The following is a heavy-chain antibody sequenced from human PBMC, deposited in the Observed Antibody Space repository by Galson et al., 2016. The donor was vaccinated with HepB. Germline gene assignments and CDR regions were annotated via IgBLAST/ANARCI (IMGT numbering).Heavy chain of an antibody. CDR2: ISYDGSHK. CDR1: GFTFSSYG. J-gene: IGHJ4*02. V-gene: IGHV3-30*18. D-gene: IGHD6-19*01. CDR3: GKRIPVAGSWGGGLDY. Sequence: SLRLSCAASGFTFSSYGMHWVRQAPGKGLEWVAAISYDGSHKYYADSVKGRFTISRDNSKNTVYLQANILRAEDTAVYYCGKRIPVAGSWGGGLDYWGQGTLVTVSS.